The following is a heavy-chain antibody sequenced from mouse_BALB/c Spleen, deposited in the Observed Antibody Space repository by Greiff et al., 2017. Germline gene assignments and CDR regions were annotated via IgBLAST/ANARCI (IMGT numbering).Heavy chain of an antibody. J-gene: IGHJ3*01. Sequence: VQLQQSGTVLARPGASVKMSCKASGYTFTSYWLHWVKQRPGQGLEWIGAIYPGNSDTSYNQKFKGKAKLTAVTSTSTAYMELSSLTNEDSAVYYCTRDDYDPWFAYWGQGTLVTVSA. CDR2: IYPGNSDT. D-gene: IGHD2-4*01. V-gene: IGHV1-5*01. CDR3: TRDDYDPWFAY. CDR1: GYTFTSYW.